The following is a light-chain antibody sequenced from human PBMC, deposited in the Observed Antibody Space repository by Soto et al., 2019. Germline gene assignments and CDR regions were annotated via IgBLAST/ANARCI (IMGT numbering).Light chain of an antibody. CDR3: QQSYSSQFT. CDR2: AAS. Sequence: DLQMTQSPSSLSASVGDRVTITCRASQSISSYLNWYQQKPGKAPKLLIYAASSLQSGVPSRFSGSGSGTDFTLTISSLQPEDFVTYYCQQSYSSQFTFGPGTKVDIK. V-gene: IGKV1-39*01. J-gene: IGKJ3*01. CDR1: QSISSY.